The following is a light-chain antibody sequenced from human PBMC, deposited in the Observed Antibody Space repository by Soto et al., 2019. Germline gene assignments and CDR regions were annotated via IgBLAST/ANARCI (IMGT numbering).Light chain of an antibody. CDR2: DAS. CDR3: KQYDTLPLSWK. Sequence: IQMTPSPSSLSASVGDRVTITCQVSQDVSSYLNCYQQQPGKAPNLLIYDASNLETGVPSRFSGRGSGTHFTFTTSGQQPEDIATYDSKQYDTLPLSWKLGQGTIVDSK. V-gene: IGKV1-33*01. J-gene: IGKJ1*01. CDR1: QDVSSY.